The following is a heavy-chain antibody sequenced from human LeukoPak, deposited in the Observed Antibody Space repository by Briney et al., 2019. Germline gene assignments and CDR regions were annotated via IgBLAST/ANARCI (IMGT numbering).Heavy chain of an antibody. J-gene: IGHJ4*02. D-gene: IGHD3-9*01. CDR3: TTNPTPFRYDFDFYFDY. CDR1: GFTFSNAW. CDR2: IKSKTDGGTT. Sequence: GGSLRLSCAASGFTFSNAWMSWVRQAPGKGLEWVGRIKSKTDGGTTDYAAPVKGRFTISRDDSKNTLYLQMNSLKTEDTAVYYCTTNPTPFRYDFDFYFDYWGQGTLVTASS. V-gene: IGHV3-15*01.